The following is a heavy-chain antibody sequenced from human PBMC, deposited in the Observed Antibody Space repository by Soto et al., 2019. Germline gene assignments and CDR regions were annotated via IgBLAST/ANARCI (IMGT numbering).Heavy chain of an antibody. CDR1: GFTFSSYS. V-gene: IGHV3-21*01. J-gene: IGHJ6*02. CDR3: AKDSYSSSSLYYYCGMDV. Sequence: EVRLVESGGGLVKPGGSLRLSCAASGFTFSSYSMNWVRQAPGKGLEWVSSITSTSTYIYYADSVKGRFTISRDNAKNSLYLQMDILGAEDTAVYYCAKDSYSSSSLYYYCGMDVGGQGPTVTVSS. D-gene: IGHD6-6*01. CDR2: ITSTSTYI.